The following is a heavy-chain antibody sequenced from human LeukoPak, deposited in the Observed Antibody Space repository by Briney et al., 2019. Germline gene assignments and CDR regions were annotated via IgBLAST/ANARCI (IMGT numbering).Heavy chain of an antibody. Sequence: GASVKVSCKASGGTFSSYAISWVRQAPGQGLEWMGGIIPIFGTANYAQKFQGRVTITADESTSTAYMELSSLRSEDTAVYYCARGVVVPLYYYYYMDVWGKGTTVTVSS. CDR2: IIPIFGTA. CDR3: ARGVVVPLYYYYYMDV. D-gene: IGHD2-15*01. CDR1: GGTFSSYA. J-gene: IGHJ6*03. V-gene: IGHV1-69*13.